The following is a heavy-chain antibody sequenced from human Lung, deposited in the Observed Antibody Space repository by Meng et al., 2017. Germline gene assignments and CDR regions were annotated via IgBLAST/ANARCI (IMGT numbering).Heavy chain of an antibody. CDR3: ARDEDISAAGKLFGDY. J-gene: IGHJ4*02. CDR2: IDPNNDHT. CDR1: GYTFAAYW. V-gene: IGHV1-2*06. D-gene: IGHD6-13*01. Sequence: VQQGQSGPEVKKPGASVKLSCKPSGYTFAAYWIHWLRQAPGQGLEWMGRIDPNNDHTQYAQNFQGRVTMTSDTSISTVYMELNGLRSDDTAVYYCARDEDISAAGKLFGDYWGQGTLVTVSS.